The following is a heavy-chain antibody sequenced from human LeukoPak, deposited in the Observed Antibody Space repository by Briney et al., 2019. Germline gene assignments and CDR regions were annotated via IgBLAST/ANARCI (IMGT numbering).Heavy chain of an antibody. CDR1: GFTFSNFA. Sequence: PGGSLRLSCAASGFTFSNFAMSWVRQAPGKGLEWVSSISAGGGSTFYAGSIKGRFTMSRDNSKNTLYLQMSSLRAEDTAVYYCATRVQYRFDQWGQGTLVTVSS. D-gene: IGHD4-11*01. CDR3: ATRVQYRFDQ. CDR2: ISAGGGST. V-gene: IGHV3-23*01. J-gene: IGHJ4*02.